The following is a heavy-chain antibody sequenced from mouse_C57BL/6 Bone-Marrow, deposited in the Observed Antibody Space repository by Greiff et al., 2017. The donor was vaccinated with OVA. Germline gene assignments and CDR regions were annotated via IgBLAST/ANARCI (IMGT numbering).Heavy chain of an antibody. J-gene: IGHJ2*01. Sequence: VQLQQSGPGLVQPSQSLSITCTVSGFSLTSYGVHWARQSPGKGLEWLGVIWSGGSTHYHAAFISRLSISKDNSKGQFFFKMNRLQAEDTAIYYCARKLELGRVIYFDYWGQGTTLTVSS. CDR3: ARKLELGRVIYFDY. V-gene: IGHV2-2*01. CDR2: IWSGGST. D-gene: IGHD4-1*01. CDR1: GFSLTSYG.